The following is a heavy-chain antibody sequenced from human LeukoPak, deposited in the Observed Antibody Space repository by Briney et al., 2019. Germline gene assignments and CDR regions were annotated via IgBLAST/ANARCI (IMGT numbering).Heavy chain of an antibody. CDR1: GYTFTGYY. CDR3: ARDSVRTSGYYYFDY. V-gene: IGHV1-2*02. D-gene: IGHD3-22*01. Sequence: GASVNVSCKASGYTFTGYYMHWVRQAPGQGLEWMGWINPNSGGTNYVQKFQGRVTMTRATSISTAYMELSRLRSDDPAVYYCARDSVRTSGYYYFDYWGQGTLVTVSS. CDR2: INPNSGGT. J-gene: IGHJ4*02.